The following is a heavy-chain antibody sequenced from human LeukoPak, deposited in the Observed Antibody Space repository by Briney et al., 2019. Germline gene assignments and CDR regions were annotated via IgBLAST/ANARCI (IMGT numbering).Heavy chain of an antibody. CDR3: ARDWYHYGSGSSLPIDY. V-gene: IGHV1-18*01. J-gene: IGHJ4*02. Sequence: ASVKVSCKASGYTFTSYGISWVRQAPGQGLEWMGWISAYNGNTNYAQKLQGRVTMTTDTSTSTAYMELRSLRSDDTAVYYCARDWYHYGSGSSLPIDYWGQGTLVTVSS. CDR2: ISAYNGNT. CDR1: GYTFTSYG. D-gene: IGHD3-10*01.